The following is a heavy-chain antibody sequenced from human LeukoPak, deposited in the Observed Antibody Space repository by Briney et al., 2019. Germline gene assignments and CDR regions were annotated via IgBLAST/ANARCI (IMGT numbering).Heavy chain of an antibody. Sequence: GSLRLSCAASGFTFSSFAVSWVRQAPGKGLEWVSVISGSGDSTYYADSVKGRFTISRDNSKNTLYLQMNSLRAEDTAIYYCTKGSVLTIFGVAWHAFDIWGQGTMVTVSP. CDR3: TKGSVLTIFGVAWHAFDI. D-gene: IGHD3-3*01. CDR1: GFTFSSFA. CDR2: ISGSGDST. V-gene: IGHV3-23*01. J-gene: IGHJ3*02.